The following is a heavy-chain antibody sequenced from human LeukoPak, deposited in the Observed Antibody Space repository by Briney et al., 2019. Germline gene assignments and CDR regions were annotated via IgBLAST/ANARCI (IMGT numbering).Heavy chain of an antibody. D-gene: IGHD3-3*01. CDR1: GYTFTSYY. J-gene: IGHJ4*02. V-gene: IGHV1-46*01. Sequence: ASVKVSCKASGYTFTSYYMHWVRQAPGQGLEWMGIINPSGGSTSYAQKFQGRVTMTRDTSTSTVYMELSSLRSEDTAVYYCARLGGVLRFLEWLSPPDYWGQGTLVTVSS. CDR3: ARLGGVLRFLEWLSPPDY. CDR2: INPSGGST.